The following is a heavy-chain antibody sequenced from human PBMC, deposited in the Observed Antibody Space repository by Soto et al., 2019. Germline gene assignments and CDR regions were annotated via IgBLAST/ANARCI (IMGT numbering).Heavy chain of an antibody. V-gene: IGHV1-46*01. CDR1: GYSFTNYY. Sequence: ASVKVSCKASGYSFTNYYIHWFRQAPGQGLEWLGIMRPSGGNTASAPRFQDKVTMTRDTSTSTVWMELTSLTSEDTAVYYCAREPKESFYFDYWGQGTLVTVS. D-gene: IGHD3-10*01. J-gene: IGHJ4*02. CDR3: AREPKESFYFDY. CDR2: MRPSGGNT.